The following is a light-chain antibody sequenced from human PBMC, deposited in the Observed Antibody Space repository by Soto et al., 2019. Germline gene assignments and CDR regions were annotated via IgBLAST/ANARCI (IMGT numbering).Light chain of an antibody. CDR2: DDN. J-gene: IGLJ2*01. Sequence: QSVLTQPPSMSAPPGQTVTISCSGSSSNIGNNYVSCYQQLPGTAPKLLIYDDNKRPSGIPDRFSGSKSGTSATLGITGLQTGDEADYHCGIWDSSLSAMVFGGGTKLTVL. V-gene: IGLV1-51*01. CDR3: GIWDSSLSAMV. CDR1: SSNIGNNY.